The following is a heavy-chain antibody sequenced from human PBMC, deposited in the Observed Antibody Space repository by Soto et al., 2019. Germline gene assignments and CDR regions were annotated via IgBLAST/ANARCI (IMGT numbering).Heavy chain of an antibody. J-gene: IGHJ3*02. Sequence: QVQLVESGGGVVQPGRSLRLSCAASGFKFSSHGMHWVRQAPGKGMEWVAVIWFDGSNKYYKDSVKGRFTISRDNSKNTVDLQMNSLRVEDTAVDYCARDWSDALDRWVPGTMVTVSS. V-gene: IGHV3-33*01. CDR2: IWFDGSNK. CDR1: GFKFSSHG. CDR3: ARDWSDALDR.